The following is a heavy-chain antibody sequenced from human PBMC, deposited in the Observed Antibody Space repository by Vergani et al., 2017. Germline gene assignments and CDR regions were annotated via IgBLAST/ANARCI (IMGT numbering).Heavy chain of an antibody. V-gene: IGHV3-33*06. CDR2: TLYEGNNK. CDR3: AKHFRGWCIDY. D-gene: IGHD4/OR15-4a*01. J-gene: IGHJ4*02. Sequence: QVQLVESGGGVVQPGRSLRLSCAASGFNFNQYGMHWVRQAPGKGLEWVAVTLYEGNNKQYADSVKGRFTISRDNSKSTMYLQMNSLRDEDTATYYCAKHFRGWCIDYLWQGAQVVVSS. CDR1: GFNFNQYG.